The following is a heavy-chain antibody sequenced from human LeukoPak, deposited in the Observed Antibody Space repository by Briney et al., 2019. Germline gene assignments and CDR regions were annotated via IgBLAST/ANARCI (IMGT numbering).Heavy chain of an antibody. CDR3: ATPEPDSGYDLRSHLDY. CDR1: GFTFSTYA. Sequence: PGGSLRLSCVASGFTFSTYAMSWVRQAPGKGLEWVSAISGSGGSTHYAESVKGRFTVSRDNSKNTLYLQMNSLRAEDTAVYYCATPEPDSGYDLRSHLDYWGQGTLVTVSS. D-gene: IGHD5-12*01. V-gene: IGHV3-23*01. J-gene: IGHJ4*02. CDR2: ISGSGGST.